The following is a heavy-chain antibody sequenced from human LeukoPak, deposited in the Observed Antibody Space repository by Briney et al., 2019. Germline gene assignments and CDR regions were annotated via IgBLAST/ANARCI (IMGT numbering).Heavy chain of an antibody. V-gene: IGHV3-23*01. CDR3: AKDGLCPDVCPTKMAVSGYFDS. D-gene: IGHD3-3*01. CDR1: GFIFSSNA. CDR2: ISNDGRHI. J-gene: IGHJ4*02. Sequence: PGGSLRLSCGGSGFIFSSNAINWVRQTPGKGLEWLPAISNDGRHIYYTDSVKGRFTTSRDNSRNTVYLQMNGLRVEDTAVYYCAKDGLCPDVCPTKMAVSGYFDSWGQGIPVTVSS.